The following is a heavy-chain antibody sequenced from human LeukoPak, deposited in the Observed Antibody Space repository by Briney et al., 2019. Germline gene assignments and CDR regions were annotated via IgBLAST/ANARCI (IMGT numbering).Heavy chain of an antibody. J-gene: IGHJ6*03. CDR2: INWNGGST. CDR3: AKMAGAGYYFYMDV. D-gene: IGHD6-13*01. V-gene: IGHV3-20*04. CDR1: GFTFDDYG. Sequence: GGSLRLSCAASGFTFDDYGMSWVRQAPGKGLEWVSGINWNGGSTGYADSVKGRFTISRDNAKNSLYLQMNSLRAEDTAFYYCAKMAGAGYYFYMDVWGKGTTVTVSS.